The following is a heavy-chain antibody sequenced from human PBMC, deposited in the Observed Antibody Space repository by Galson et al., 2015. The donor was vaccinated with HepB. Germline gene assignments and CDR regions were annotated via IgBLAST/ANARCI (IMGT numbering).Heavy chain of an antibody. CDR2: INPSGGST. D-gene: IGHD4-17*01. V-gene: IGHV1-46*01. J-gene: IGHJ5*02. CDR3: ARDWGTTVTTTPSGSYNWFDP. Sequence: SVKVSCKASGYTFTSYYMHWVRQAPGQGLEWMGIINPSGGSTSYAQKFQGRVTMTRDTSTSTVYMELSSLRSEDTAVYYCARDWGTTVTTTPSGSYNWFDPWGQGTLVTVSS. CDR1: GYTFTSYY.